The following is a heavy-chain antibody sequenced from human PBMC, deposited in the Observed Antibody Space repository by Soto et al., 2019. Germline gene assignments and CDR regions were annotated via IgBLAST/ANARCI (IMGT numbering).Heavy chain of an antibody. J-gene: IGHJ6*03. Sequence: SGGSLRLSCEASGFTFRNYDMHWVRQVSGKGLEWVSAIGTAGDTYYPGSVKGRFTISREDAKNSLYLQMNSLRAGDTAVYYCARGYCSSTSCHYYFYYYMDVWGKGTTVTVSS. CDR1: GFTFRNYD. CDR3: ARGYCSSTSCHYYFYYYMDV. CDR2: IGTAGDT. D-gene: IGHD2-2*01. V-gene: IGHV3-13*01.